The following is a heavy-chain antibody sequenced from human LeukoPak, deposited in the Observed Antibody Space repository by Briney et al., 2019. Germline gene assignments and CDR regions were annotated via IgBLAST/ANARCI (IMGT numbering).Heavy chain of an antibody. V-gene: IGHV3-33*06. D-gene: IGHD3-22*01. CDR3: AKDLYYYDSSGYYLSLDY. CDR2: IWYDGSNK. Sequence: GGSLRLSCAASGFTFSSYGMHWVRQAPGKGLEWVAVIWYDGSNKYYADSVKGRFTISRDNSKNTLYLQMNSLRAEDTAVYYCAKDLYYYDSSGYYLSLDYWGQGTLVTVSS. CDR1: GFTFSSYG. J-gene: IGHJ4*02.